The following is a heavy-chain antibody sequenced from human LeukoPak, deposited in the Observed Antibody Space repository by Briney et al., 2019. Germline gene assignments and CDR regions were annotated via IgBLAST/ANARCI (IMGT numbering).Heavy chain of an antibody. CDR3: ARQWGSSGRSDYYGMDV. V-gene: IGHV4-39*01. CDR1: GGSISSSSYY. D-gene: IGHD6-19*01. CDR2: IYYSGST. J-gene: IGHJ6*02. Sequence: SETLSLTCTVSGGSISSSSYYWGWIRQPPGKGLEWIGSIYYSGSTYYNPPLKSRVTISVDTSKNQFSLKLSSVTAADTAVYYCARQWGSSGRSDYYGMDVWGQGTTVTVSS.